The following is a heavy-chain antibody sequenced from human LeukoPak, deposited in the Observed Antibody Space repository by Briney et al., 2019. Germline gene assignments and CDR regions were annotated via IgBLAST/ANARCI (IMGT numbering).Heavy chain of an antibody. CDR3: ARSLGAKSSSGSYYFDY. J-gene: IGHJ4*02. V-gene: IGHV1-18*01. D-gene: IGHD6-19*01. Sequence: ASVKVSCKASGYTFTSYGIGWVRQAPGQGLEWMGWISAYNGNTNYAQKLQGRVTMTTDTSTSTAYMELRSLRSDDTAVYYCARSLGAKSSSGSYYFDYWGQGTLVTVSS. CDR1: GYTFTSYG. CDR2: ISAYNGNT.